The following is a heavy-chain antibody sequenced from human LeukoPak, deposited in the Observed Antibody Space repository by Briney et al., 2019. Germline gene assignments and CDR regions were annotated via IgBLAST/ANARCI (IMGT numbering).Heavy chain of an antibody. CDR2: INHSGST. CDR3: ARGRSPYYYGSGSYGHYFDY. Sequence: SETLSLTCAVYGGSFSGYYWSWIRQPPGKGLEWIGEINHSGSTNYNPSLKSRVTISVDTSKNQFSLKLSSVTAADTAVYYCARGRSPYYYGSGSYGHYFDYWGQGTLVTVSS. CDR1: GGSFSGYY. D-gene: IGHD3-10*01. J-gene: IGHJ4*02. V-gene: IGHV4-34*01.